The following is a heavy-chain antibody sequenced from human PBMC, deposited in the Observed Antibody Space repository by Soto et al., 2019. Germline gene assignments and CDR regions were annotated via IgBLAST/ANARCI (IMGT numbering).Heavy chain of an antibody. J-gene: IGHJ5*02. CDR3: ARDPEPSLEWLSAWFDP. D-gene: IGHD3-3*01. CDR2: IWYDGSNK. V-gene: IGHV3-33*01. Sequence: GGSLRLSCAASGFTFSSYGMHWVRQAPGKGLEWVAVIWYDGSNKYYADSVKGRFTISRDNSKNTLYLQMNSLRAEDTAVYYCARDPEPSLEWLSAWFDPWGQGTLVTVSS. CDR1: GFTFSSYG.